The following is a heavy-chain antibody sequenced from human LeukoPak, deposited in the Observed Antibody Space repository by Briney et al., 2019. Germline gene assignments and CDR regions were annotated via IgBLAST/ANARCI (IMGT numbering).Heavy chain of an antibody. CDR2: IIPISGTA. D-gene: IGHD3-22*01. V-gene: IGHV1-69*13. CDR1: GGTSSSYA. Sequence: SVKVSCKASGGTSSSYAISWVRQAPGQGLEWMGGIIPISGTANYAQKFQGRVTITADESTSTAYMELSSLRSEDTAVYYCARGRDSSGYYYDYWGQGTLVTVSS. J-gene: IGHJ4*02. CDR3: ARGRDSSGYYYDY.